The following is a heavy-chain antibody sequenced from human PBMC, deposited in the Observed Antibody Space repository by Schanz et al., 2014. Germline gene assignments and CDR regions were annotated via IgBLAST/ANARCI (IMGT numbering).Heavy chain of an antibody. D-gene: IGHD3-22*01. CDR1: GFTFSTYA. Sequence: EVQLVESGGGLVQPGGSLRLSCAASGFTFSTYAMSWVRQAPGKGLEWVSVIYSGIGAYYADSVKDRFTVSRDNSKNTVYLQMNRLRAEDTAVYYCARVHHYDPSGWGYFDSWGQGTLVTVSS. CDR3: ARVHHYDPSGWGYFDS. CDR2: IYSGIGA. V-gene: IGHV3-66*01. J-gene: IGHJ4*02.